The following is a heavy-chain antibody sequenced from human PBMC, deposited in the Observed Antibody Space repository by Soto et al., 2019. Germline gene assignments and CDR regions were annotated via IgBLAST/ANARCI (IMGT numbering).Heavy chain of an antibody. CDR3: ASQAYGDYGFDY. D-gene: IGHD4-17*01. CDR1: GGTFSSYT. CDR2: IIPILGIA. Sequence: QVQLVQSGAEVKKPGSSVKVSCKASGGTFSSYTISWVRQAPGQGLEWMGRIIPILGIANYAQKFQGRVTITADKSTSTAYMELSSLRSEETAVYYCASQAYGDYGFDYWGQGTLVTVYS. V-gene: IGHV1-69*02. J-gene: IGHJ4*02.